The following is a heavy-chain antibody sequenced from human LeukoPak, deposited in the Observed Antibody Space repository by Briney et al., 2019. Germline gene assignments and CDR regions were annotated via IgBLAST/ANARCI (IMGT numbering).Heavy chain of an antibody. CDR1: GNVVSSNIAA. V-gene: IGHV6-1*01. CDR3: VRGEGRGGSVAGLILDY. Sequence: SQTLSLTCAISGNVVSSNIAAWNWIKQSPTRGLEWLRRTYYRSKWYNDYAVSVKSRITGNPVTSKNQFSLQLESVTPEDTAVYYCVRGEGRGGSVAGLILDYWGQGTLVTVSS. CDR2: TYYRSKWYN. D-gene: IGHD6-19*01. J-gene: IGHJ4*02.